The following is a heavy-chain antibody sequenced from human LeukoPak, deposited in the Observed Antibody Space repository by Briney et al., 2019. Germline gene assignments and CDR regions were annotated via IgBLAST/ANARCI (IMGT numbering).Heavy chain of an antibody. V-gene: IGHV4-34*01. J-gene: IGHJ6*03. Sequence: PGGSLRLSCAASGFTFSSYWMSWIRQPPGKGLEWIGEINHSGSTNYNPSLKSRVTISVDTSKNQFSLKLSSVTAADTAVYYCTRPYYHYMDVWGTGTTVTVSS. CDR3: TRPYYHYMDV. CDR1: GFTFSSYW. CDR2: INHSGST.